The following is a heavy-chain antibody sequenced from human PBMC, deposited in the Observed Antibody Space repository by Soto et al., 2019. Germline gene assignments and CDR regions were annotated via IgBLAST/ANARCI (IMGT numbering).Heavy chain of an antibody. CDR3: ARDSIETPYYFDD. Sequence: KLSLEACGQTFTAYYMHWVRQAPGQGLEWMGWINPNSGGTNYAQKFQGRVTMTRDTSISTAYMELSRLRSDDTAVYYWARDSIETPYYFDDWGQGTLVTVSS. J-gene: IGHJ4*02. V-gene: IGHV1-2*02. CDR1: GQTFTAYY. CDR2: INPNSGGT. D-gene: IGHD2-15*01.